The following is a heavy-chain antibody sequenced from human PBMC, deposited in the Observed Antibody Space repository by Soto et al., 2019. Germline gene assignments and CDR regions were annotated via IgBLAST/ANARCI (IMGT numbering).Heavy chain of an antibody. CDR1: GFTFSSYS. Sequence: GGSLRLSCAASGFTFSSYSMNWVRQAPGKGLEWVSSISSSSSYIYYADSVKGRFTISRDNAKNSLYLQMNSLRAEDTAVYYCARDHSAGTKYYDFWSGYSNREYYYYYYMDVWGKGTTVTVSS. V-gene: IGHV3-21*01. D-gene: IGHD3-3*01. J-gene: IGHJ6*03. CDR3: ARDHSAGTKYYDFWSGYSNREYYYYYYMDV. CDR2: ISSSSSYI.